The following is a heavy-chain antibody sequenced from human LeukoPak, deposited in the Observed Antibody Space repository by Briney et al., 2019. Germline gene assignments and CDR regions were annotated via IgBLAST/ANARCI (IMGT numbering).Heavy chain of an antibody. D-gene: IGHD2-21*02. Sequence: AGGSLRLSCAASGFTFSSYSMNWVRQAPGKGLEWVSSISASSTYIYYADSVKGRFTVSRDNAKNSLYLQMNSLRAEDTAVYYCASQRVTALDWGQGTLVTVSS. CDR1: GFTFSSYS. J-gene: IGHJ4*02. CDR2: ISASSTYI. V-gene: IGHV3-21*01. CDR3: ASQRVTALD.